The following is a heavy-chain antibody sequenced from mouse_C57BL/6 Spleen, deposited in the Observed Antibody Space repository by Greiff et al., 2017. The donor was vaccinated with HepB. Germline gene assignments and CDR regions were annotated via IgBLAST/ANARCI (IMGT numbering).Heavy chain of an antibody. J-gene: IGHJ1*03. CDR3: ATHYGSPV. CDR2: IDPSDSYT. CDR1: GYTFTSYW. D-gene: IGHD1-1*01. Sequence: QVQLQQPGAELVRPGPSVKLSCKASGYTFTSYWMHWVKQRPGQGLEWIGVIDPSDSYTNYNQKFKGKATLTVDTSSSTAYMQLSSLTSEDSAVYYCATHYGSPVWGTGTTVTVSS. V-gene: IGHV1-59*01.